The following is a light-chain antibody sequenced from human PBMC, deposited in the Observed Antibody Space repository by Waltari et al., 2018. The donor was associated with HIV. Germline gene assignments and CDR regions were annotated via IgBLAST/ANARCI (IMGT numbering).Light chain of an antibody. Sequence: QSVLTQPPSTSGTPGQRVTISCFGSSSNIGSNYVYWYQQIPGTAPKLLIYRNNQRPSGVPDRFSGSKSGTSASLAISGLRSEDEGDYSCAAWDDTRGGLWVFGGGTKVTVL. J-gene: IGLJ3*02. CDR2: RNN. CDR3: AAWDDTRGGLWV. CDR1: SSNIGSNY. V-gene: IGLV1-47*01.